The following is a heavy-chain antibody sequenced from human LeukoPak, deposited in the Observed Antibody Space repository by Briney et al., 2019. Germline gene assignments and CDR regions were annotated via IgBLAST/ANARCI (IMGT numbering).Heavy chain of an antibody. D-gene: IGHD3-9*01. CDR2: IIPISGAA. J-gene: IGHJ6*03. CDR1: GDTFSIYG. V-gene: IGHV1-69*01. CDR3: ARETGTVPFHNVLTGRQDFYYYHIDV. Sequence: GSSVKVSCKAVGDTFSIYGISWVRQAPGQGLEWMGGIIPISGAAEYAQKFQGRVTITADEPTTTAYMELTSLTSDDTAVYYCARETGTVPFHNVLTGRQDFYYYHIDVWGKGTTVTVSS.